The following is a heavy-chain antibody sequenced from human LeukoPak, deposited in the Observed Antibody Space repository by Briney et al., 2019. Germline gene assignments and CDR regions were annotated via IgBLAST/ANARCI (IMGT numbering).Heavy chain of an antibody. J-gene: IGHJ4*02. Sequence: PGGSLRLSCAASGFTFSSYGMSWVRQAPGKGLEWVSAISGSGGSTYYAGSVKGRFTISRDNSKNTLYLQMNSLRAEDTAVYYCAKKAAPYDYFDYWGQGTLVTVSS. D-gene: IGHD4-17*01. CDR1: GFTFSSYG. CDR2: ISGSGGST. V-gene: IGHV3-23*01. CDR3: AKKAAPYDYFDY.